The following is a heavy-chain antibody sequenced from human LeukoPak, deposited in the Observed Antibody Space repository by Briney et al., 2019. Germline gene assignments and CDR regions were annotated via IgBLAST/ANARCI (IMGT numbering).Heavy chain of an antibody. D-gene: IGHD2-2*01. Sequence: GASVKVSCKVSGYTLTELSMHWVRQAPGKGLEWMGGFDPEDGETIYAQKFQGRVTMTEDTSTDTAYTELSSLRSEDTAVYYCATGYCSSTSCRNWFDPWGQGTLVTVSS. CDR1: GYTLTELS. CDR2: FDPEDGET. CDR3: ATGYCSSTSCRNWFDP. V-gene: IGHV1-24*01. J-gene: IGHJ5*02.